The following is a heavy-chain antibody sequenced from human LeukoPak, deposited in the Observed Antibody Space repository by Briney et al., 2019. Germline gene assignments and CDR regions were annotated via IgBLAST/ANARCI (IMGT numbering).Heavy chain of an antibody. J-gene: IGHJ4*02. Sequence: GESLKISCKASGYSFTTYWIGWVRQMPGKGLEWMGIIYPGDSETRYSPSFQGQVTISADKSISTAYLQWSSLKASDTAMYYCARGASGYSYGVDYWGQGTLVTVSS. D-gene: IGHD5-18*01. CDR2: IYPGDSET. V-gene: IGHV5-51*01. CDR3: ARGASGYSYGVDY. CDR1: GYSFTTYW.